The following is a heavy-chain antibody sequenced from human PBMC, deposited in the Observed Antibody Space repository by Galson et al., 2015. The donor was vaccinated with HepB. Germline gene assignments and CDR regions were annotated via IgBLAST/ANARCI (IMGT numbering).Heavy chain of an antibody. CDR1: GFTFDSYV. CDR3: AKDLESDDDWYLDL. Sequence: SLRLSCAASGFTFDSYVVNWVRQAPGKGLEWVSAIRDNRGTTSFADSVKGRFPISRDNSRTTVFLQMNSLSAGDTALYYCAKDLESDDDWYLDLWGRGTLVTFSS. D-gene: IGHD3-3*01. J-gene: IGHJ2*01. V-gene: IGHV3-23*01. CDR2: IRDNRGTT.